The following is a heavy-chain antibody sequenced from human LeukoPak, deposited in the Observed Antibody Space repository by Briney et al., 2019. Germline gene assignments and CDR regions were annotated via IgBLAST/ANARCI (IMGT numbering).Heavy chain of an antibody. J-gene: IGHJ4*02. Sequence: GGSLRLSCAASGFTFDDYGMSWVRQAPGKGLEWVSGINWNGGSTGYADSVKGRFTISRDNAKNSLYLQMNSLRAADTALYYCARDPLGYCSSTSCFDYFDYWGQGTLVTVSS. CDR3: ARDPLGYCSSTSCFDYFDY. V-gene: IGHV3-20*04. CDR1: GFTFDDYG. D-gene: IGHD2-2*01. CDR2: INWNGGST.